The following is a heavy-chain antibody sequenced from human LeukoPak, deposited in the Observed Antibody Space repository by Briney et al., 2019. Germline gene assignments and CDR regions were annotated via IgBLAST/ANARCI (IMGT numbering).Heavy chain of an antibody. CDR3: ANHLACGSTTCPSFDD. Sequence: GGSLRLSCVASGFTFSRYSMNWVRQAPGKGLEWVSSIRHWGYDIYYADAVKGRFTISRDNAKNSLFLQMDNLRVEDTAVYYCANHLACGSTTCPSFDDWGQGTLVTVSS. V-gene: IGHV3-21*01. CDR1: GFTFSRYS. J-gene: IGHJ4*02. D-gene: IGHD2-2*01. CDR2: IRHWGYDI.